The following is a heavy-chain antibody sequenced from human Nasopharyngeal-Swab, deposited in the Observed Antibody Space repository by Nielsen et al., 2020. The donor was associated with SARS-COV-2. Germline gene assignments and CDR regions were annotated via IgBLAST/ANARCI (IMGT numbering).Heavy chain of an antibody. CDR3: AKAYYDFWSGYRLITGTTHFDY. D-gene: IGHD3-3*01. CDR2: ISRSGGST. Sequence: WIRQPPGKGLEWVSAISRSGGSTYYADSVKGRFTISRDNSKNTLYLQMNSLRAEDTAVYYCAKAYYDFWSGYRLITGTTHFDYWGQGTLVTVSS. V-gene: IGHV3-23*01. J-gene: IGHJ4*02.